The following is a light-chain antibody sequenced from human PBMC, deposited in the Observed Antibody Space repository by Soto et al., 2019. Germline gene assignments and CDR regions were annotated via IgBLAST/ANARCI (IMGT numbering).Light chain of an antibody. CDR3: TSYTSSNTVV. CDR1: SSDVGGYNY. V-gene: IGLV2-14*03. Sequence: QSALTQPASVSGSPGQSITISCTGTSSDVGGYNYVSWYQHHPGKAPKLMICDVSYRPSGVSNRFSGSKSGNTASLTISGLQAEDEADYYCTSYTSSNTVVFGGGTQLTVL. J-gene: IGLJ2*01. CDR2: DVS.